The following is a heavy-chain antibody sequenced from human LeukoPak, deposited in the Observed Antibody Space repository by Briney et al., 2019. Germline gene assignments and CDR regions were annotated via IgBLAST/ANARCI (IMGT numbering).Heavy chain of an antibody. D-gene: IGHD2-8*01. V-gene: IGHV4-34*01. CDR3: ARKVYAASLDY. CDR2: INHSGST. CDR1: GGSFSGYY. Sequence: SETLSLTCAVYGGSFSGYYWSWIRQPPGKGLEWIGEINHSGSTNYNPSLKSRVTISVDTSKNQFSLKLSSVTAADTAVYYCARKVYAASLDYWGQGTLVTLSS. J-gene: IGHJ4*02.